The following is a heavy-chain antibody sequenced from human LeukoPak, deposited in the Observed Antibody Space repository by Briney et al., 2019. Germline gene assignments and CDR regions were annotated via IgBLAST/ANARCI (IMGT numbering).Heavy chain of an antibody. CDR2: INHSGST. D-gene: IGHD3-10*01. V-gene: IGHV4-34*01. Sequence: SETLSLTCAVYGGSFSGYYWSWIRQPSGKGLEWIGEINHSGSTNYNPSLKSRVTISVDTSKNQFSLKLSSVTAADTAVYYCARGALLWSYYYYYMDVWGKGTTVTVS. J-gene: IGHJ6*03. CDR1: GGSFSGYY. CDR3: ARGALLWSYYYYYMDV.